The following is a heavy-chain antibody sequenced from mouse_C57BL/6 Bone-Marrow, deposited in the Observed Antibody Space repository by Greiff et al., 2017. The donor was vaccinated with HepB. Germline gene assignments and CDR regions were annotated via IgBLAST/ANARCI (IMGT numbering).Heavy chain of an antibody. Sequence: QVQLQQSGAELVKPGASVKLSCKASGYTFTSYWMQWVKQRPGQGLEWIGEIDPSDSYTNYNQKFKGKATLTVDTSSSTAYMQLSSLTSEDSAVYYCARHGAYWGQGTLVTVSA. J-gene: IGHJ3*01. CDR3: ARHGAY. CDR2: IDPSDSYT. V-gene: IGHV1-50*01. CDR1: GYTFTSYW.